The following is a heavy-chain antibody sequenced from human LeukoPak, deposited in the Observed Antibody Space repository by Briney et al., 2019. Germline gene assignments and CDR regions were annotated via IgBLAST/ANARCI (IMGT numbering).Heavy chain of an antibody. CDR3: ARDLSFGSLDF. V-gene: IGHV3-33*01. CDR2: MWYDGSRE. J-gene: IGHJ4*02. D-gene: IGHD1-26*01. CDR1: GFILSTHG. Sequence: GGSLRLSCAASGFILSTHGMHWVRQAPGKGLEWVAGMWYDGSREDYADSVKGRFTISRDMSKNTLNLQLNSLRVEDTAMFYCARDLSFGSLDFRGQGTLVTVSS.